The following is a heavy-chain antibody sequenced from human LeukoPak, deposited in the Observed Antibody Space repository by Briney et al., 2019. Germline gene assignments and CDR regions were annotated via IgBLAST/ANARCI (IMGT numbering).Heavy chain of an antibody. CDR1: GGSISSYY. CDR2: IYYSGST. V-gene: IGHV4-59*01. CDR3: ARDCSGGSCYSDPFTFDY. D-gene: IGHD2-15*01. J-gene: IGHJ4*02. Sequence: SETLSLTCTVSGGSISSYYWSWIRQPPGKGLEWIGYIYYSGSTNYNPSLKSRVTISVDTSKNQFSLKLSSVTAADTAVYYCARDCSGGSCYSDPFTFDYWGQGTLVTVSS.